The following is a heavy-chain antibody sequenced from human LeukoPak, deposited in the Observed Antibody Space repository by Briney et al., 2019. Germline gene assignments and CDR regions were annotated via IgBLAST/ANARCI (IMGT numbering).Heavy chain of an antibody. D-gene: IGHD7-27*01. V-gene: IGHV3-30*18. J-gene: IGHJ4*02. CDR2: ISYDGSNK. CDR1: GFSFSSYG. CDR3: AKVPGPYYFDY. Sequence: PGRSLRLSCAASGFSFSSYGMHWVRQAPGKGLEWVAVISYDGSNKYYADSVKGRLTISRDNSKNTLYLEINSPRAEDTAVYHCAKVPGPYYFDYWGQGTPVTVSS.